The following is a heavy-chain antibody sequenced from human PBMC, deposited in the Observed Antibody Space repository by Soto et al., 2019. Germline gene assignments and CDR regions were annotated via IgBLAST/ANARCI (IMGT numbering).Heavy chain of an antibody. CDR1: GFTFSDYY. CDR3: ARDPNNSSSWWLDP. Sequence: QVQLVESGGGLVKPGGTLRLSCTGSGFTFSDYYRTWIRQAPGKGLEWVSYISYGSSYTKYADSVKGRFTISRDNAKNSLFLQMNNLRTEDTAIYYCARDPNNSSSWWLDPWGRGALVTVSS. V-gene: IGHV3-11*06. CDR2: ISYGSSYT. J-gene: IGHJ5*02. D-gene: IGHD3-22*01.